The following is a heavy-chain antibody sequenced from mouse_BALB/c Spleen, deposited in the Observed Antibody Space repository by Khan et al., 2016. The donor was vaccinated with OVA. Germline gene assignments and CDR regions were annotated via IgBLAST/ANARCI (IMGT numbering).Heavy chain of an antibody. CDR3: ARRNYYGSSSWFGY. CDR1: GYTFSSYW. D-gene: IGHD1-1*01. J-gene: IGHJ3*01. V-gene: IGHV1-9*01. Sequence: QVQLKESGAELMKPGASVKMSCKATGYTFSSYWIGWVKQRPGHGLVWIAEILPGSGSTNYNEKFKGKATFTAHTSSSTAYMQLSSLTSEDSAVYYCARRNYYGSSSWFGYWGQGTLVTVSA. CDR2: ILPGSGST.